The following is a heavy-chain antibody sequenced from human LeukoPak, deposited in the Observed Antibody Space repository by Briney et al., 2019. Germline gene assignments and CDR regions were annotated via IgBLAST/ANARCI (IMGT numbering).Heavy chain of an antibody. J-gene: IGHJ6*02. CDR3: GRVLRCGGGGSCALQTYYNYGMDV. D-gene: IGHD2-15*01. CDR2: INPNGGGT. CDR1: GYTFTGYY. V-gene: IGHV1-2*02. Sequence: ASVKVSCKASGYTFTGYYMHWVRQAPGQGLEWMGWINPNGGGTYYAQKFQGRVTITRDTSISTDYMELSRLRSDDTAVYYCGRVLRCGGGGSCALQTYYNYGMDVWGQGTTVTVSS.